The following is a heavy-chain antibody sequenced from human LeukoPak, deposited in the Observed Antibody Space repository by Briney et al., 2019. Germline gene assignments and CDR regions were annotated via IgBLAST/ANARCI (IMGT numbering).Heavy chain of an antibody. D-gene: IGHD2-2*03. J-gene: IGHJ5*02. CDR2: INHSGST. CDR3: ARVEDWINLNWFDP. Sequence: SETLSLTCAVYGGSFSGYYWSWIRQPPGKGLEWIGEINHSGSTNYNPSLKSRVTISVDTSKNQFSLKLSSVTAADTAVYYCARVEDWINLNWFDPWGQGTLVTVSS. V-gene: IGHV4-34*01. CDR1: GGSFSGYY.